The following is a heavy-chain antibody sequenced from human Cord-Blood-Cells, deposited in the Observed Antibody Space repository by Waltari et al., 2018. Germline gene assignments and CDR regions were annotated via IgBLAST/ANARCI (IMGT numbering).Heavy chain of an antibody. CDR1: GYTLTELS. Sequence: QVQLVQSGAEVKKPGASVKVSCKVSGYTLTELSMPWVRQAPGKGLEWMGGFDPEDGETIYAQKFQGRVTMTEDTSTDTAYMELSSLRSEDTAVYYCATVGGYCSGGSCYRAFDIWGQGTMVTVSS. CDR3: ATVGGYCSGGSCYRAFDI. V-gene: IGHV1-24*01. D-gene: IGHD2-15*01. CDR2: FDPEDGET. J-gene: IGHJ3*02.